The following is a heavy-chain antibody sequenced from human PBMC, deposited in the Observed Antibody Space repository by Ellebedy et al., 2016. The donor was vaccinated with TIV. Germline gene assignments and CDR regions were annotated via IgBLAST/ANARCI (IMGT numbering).Heavy chain of an antibody. CDR3: VRMTLVVVVSLGYFDF. V-gene: IGHV4-39*01. CDR1: GGSINNTNSY. CDR2: IYNVGST. Sequence: MPSETLSLTCSVSGGSINNTNSYWGWIRQSPGKGLEWLGTIYNVGSTVYSPSLRGRVTLSADTSKNQFSLRLTSVTAADTAVYFCVRMTLVVVVSLGYFDFWGQGALVTVSS. J-gene: IGHJ4*02. D-gene: IGHD2-21*01.